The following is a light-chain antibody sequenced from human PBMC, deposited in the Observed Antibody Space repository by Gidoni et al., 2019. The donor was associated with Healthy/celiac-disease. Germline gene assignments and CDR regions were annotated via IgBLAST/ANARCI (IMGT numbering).Light chain of an antibody. CDR2: AAS. J-gene: IGKJ1*01. Sequence: DIQMTQSPSSLSASVGDRVTITCRASQSISSYVNWYQQKPGKAPKLLIYAASSLQSGVPSKFSGSGSGTDFTLTISSLQPEDFATYYCQQSYSTPVFGQGTKVEIK. CDR3: QQSYSTPV. V-gene: IGKV1-39*01. CDR1: QSISSY.